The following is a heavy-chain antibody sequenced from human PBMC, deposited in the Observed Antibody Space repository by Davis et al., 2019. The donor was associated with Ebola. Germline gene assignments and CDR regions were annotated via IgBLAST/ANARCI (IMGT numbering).Heavy chain of an antibody. D-gene: IGHD2-2*01. CDR1: GYTFTGYY. V-gene: IGHV1-2*02. J-gene: IGHJ5*02. Sequence: ASVKVSCKASGYTFTGYYMHWVRQAPGQGLEWMGWINPNSGGTNYAQKFQGRVTMTRDTSISTAYMELSSLRSEDTAVYYCARDWDIVVVPAATWGQGTLVTVSS. CDR2: INPNSGGT. CDR3: ARDWDIVVVPAAT.